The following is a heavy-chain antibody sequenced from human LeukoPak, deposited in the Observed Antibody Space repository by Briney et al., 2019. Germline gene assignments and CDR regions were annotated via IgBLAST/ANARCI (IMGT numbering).Heavy chain of an antibody. V-gene: IGHV3-7*03. J-gene: IGHJ6*02. CDR2: INHNGNVN. Sequence: PGGSLRLSCVVSGFTFSSYWMNWARQAPGKGLEWVASINHNGNVNYYVDSVKGRFTISRDNAKNSLYLQMSNSRAEDTAVYFCARGGGLDVWGQGATVTVS. CDR1: GFTFSSYW. CDR3: ARGGGLDV. D-gene: IGHD3-16*01.